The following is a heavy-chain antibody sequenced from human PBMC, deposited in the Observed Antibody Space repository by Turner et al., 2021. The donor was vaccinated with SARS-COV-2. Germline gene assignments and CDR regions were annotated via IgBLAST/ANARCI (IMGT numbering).Heavy chain of an antibody. CDR3: ARDEEGIAAAYYYAMDV. J-gene: IGHJ6*02. V-gene: IGHV1-69*08. D-gene: IGHD6-13*01. Sequence: QVQLVQSGAEVMKPGSSVKVSCKASGGTFSTYTISWVRQAPGQGLEWMGRIIPILGITTYAQKFQGRVTITADKSTSTAYMELSSLRSEDTAVYYCARDEEGIAAAYYYAMDVWGQGTTVTVSS. CDR2: IIPILGIT. CDR1: GGTFSTYT.